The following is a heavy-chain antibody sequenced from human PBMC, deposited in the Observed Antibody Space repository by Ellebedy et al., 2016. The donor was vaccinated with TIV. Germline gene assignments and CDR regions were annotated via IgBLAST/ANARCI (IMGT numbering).Heavy chain of an antibody. Sequence: GESLKISCAASGFTFSSYAMSWVRQGPGKGLEWVSSISGSGGSTYYADSVRGRFSISRDNSKNTLFLQVNSLRAEDTAVYYCAKDVNSLPDYYFDYWGQGSLVTVSS. CDR2: ISGSGGST. V-gene: IGHV3-23*01. J-gene: IGHJ4*02. CDR3: AKDVNSLPDYYFDY. D-gene: IGHD5-18*01. CDR1: GFTFSSYA.